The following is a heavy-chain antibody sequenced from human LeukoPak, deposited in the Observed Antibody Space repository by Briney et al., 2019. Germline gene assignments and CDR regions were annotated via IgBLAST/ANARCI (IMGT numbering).Heavy chain of an antibody. D-gene: IGHD3-3*01. J-gene: IGHJ5*01. CDR3: ARDVNTIIGVVTYWSDS. V-gene: IGHV1-46*01. CDR1: GYTFTSHY. Sequence: ASVKVSCKASGYTFTSHYIHWVRQAPGQGLEWMGIINPSGSTSYAQKFQGRVTMTRDTSPTTVYMELSSLRSEDTAVYYCARDVNTIIGVVTYWSDSWGQGTLVTVSS. CDR2: INPSGST.